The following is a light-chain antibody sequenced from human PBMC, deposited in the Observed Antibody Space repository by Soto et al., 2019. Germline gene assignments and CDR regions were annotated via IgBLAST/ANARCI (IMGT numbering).Light chain of an antibody. V-gene: IGKV3-11*01. CDR3: QQRSNWPPSIT. Sequence: EIVLPQSPATLSLSPGASAPLSCRASQSVSSYLAWYQQKPGQAPSLLIYGTSSRATGIPDRFSGSGSGTDFTLTISRLEPEDFAVYYCQQRSNWPPSITVGQGTRLAIK. J-gene: IGKJ5*01. CDR2: GTS. CDR1: QSVSSY.